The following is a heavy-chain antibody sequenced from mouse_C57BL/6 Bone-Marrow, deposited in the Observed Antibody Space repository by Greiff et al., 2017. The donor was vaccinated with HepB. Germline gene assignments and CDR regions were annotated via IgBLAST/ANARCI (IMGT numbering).Heavy chain of an antibody. Sequence: QVQLQQSGAELVRPGTSVKVSCKASGYAFTNYLIEWVKQRPGQGLEWIGVINPGSGGTNYNEKFKGKATLTADKSSSTAYMQLSSLTSEDSAVYFCARWAPFYYYGSSHFDYWGQGTTLTVSS. CDR1: GYAFTNYL. CDR3: ARWAPFYYYGSSHFDY. J-gene: IGHJ2*01. CDR2: INPGSGGT. D-gene: IGHD1-1*01. V-gene: IGHV1-54*01.